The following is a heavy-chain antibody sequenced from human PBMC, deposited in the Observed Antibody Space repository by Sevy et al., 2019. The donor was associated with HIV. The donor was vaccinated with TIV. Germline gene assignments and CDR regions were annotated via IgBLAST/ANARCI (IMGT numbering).Heavy chain of an antibody. CDR3: ARALSTWYYFDY. J-gene: IGHJ4*02. D-gene: IGHD6-13*01. Sequence: GGSLRLSCAVSGFIFNNYAMHWVRQAPGKGLEWVAVISHDGSNKYYGDSVKGRFTISRDNSKNTLDLQMNSLRPEDTAVYYCARALSTWYYFDYWGQGTLVTVSS. CDR2: ISHDGSNK. CDR1: GFIFNNYA. V-gene: IGHV3-30*04.